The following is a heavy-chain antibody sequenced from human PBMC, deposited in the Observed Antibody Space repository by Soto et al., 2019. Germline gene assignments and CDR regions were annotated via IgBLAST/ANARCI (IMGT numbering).Heavy chain of an antibody. J-gene: IGHJ5*02. CDR3: ARGIDPEYCSGGSCYQGESWFDP. CDR1: GGSISSGGYY. V-gene: IGHV4-31*03. D-gene: IGHD2-15*01. Sequence: SETLSLTCTVSGGSISSGGYYWSWIRQHPGKGLEWIGYIYYSGSTYYNPSLNSRVTISVDTSKTQFSLKLSSVTASDTAVYYCARGIDPEYCSGGSCYQGESWFDPWGQGTLVTVSS. CDR2: IYYSGST.